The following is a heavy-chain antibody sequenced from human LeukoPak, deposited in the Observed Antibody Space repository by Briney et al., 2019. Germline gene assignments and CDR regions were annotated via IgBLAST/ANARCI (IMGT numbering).Heavy chain of an antibody. CDR1: GFTFRDFG. CDR3: VKGGSSSHNWWDP. Sequence: GGSLRLSCAASGFTFRDFGMHWVRQAPGKGLEWVAFIRDDGSKDYYPDSVKGRFTISRDNSRTTLYLQMHSLRIEDTAVYYCVKGGSSSHNWWDPWGQGILVTVSS. D-gene: IGHD6-13*01. CDR2: IRDDGSKD. J-gene: IGHJ5*02. V-gene: IGHV3-30*02.